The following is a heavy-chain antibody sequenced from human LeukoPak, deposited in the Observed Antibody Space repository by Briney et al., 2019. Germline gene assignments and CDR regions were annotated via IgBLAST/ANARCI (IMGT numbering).Heavy chain of an antibody. CDR1: GFTFSSYG. D-gene: IGHD4/OR15-4a*01. CDR3: ARWVHWYFDL. CDR2: ISYDGSNK. V-gene: IGHV3-30*03. J-gene: IGHJ2*01. Sequence: GGSLRLSCAASGFTFSSYGMHWVRQAPGKGLEWVAVISYDGSNKYYADSVKGRFTISRDNSKNTLYLQMNSLRAEDTAVYYCARWVHWYFDLWGRGTLVTVSS.